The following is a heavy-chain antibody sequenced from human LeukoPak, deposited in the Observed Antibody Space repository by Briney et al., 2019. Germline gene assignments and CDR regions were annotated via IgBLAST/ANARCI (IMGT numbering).Heavy chain of an antibody. J-gene: IGHJ3*02. CDR3: AKVARSGYGYSFDYWGAFDI. V-gene: IGHV3-23*01. CDR1: EFTFSSYA. D-gene: IGHD5-18*01. CDR2: ISGSGGSA. Sequence: GGSLRLSCAASEFTFSSYAMSWVRQAPGKGLEWVSVISGSGGSAYYADSVKGRFTISRDNSENTLYLQLNSLRAEDTAVNYCAKVARSGYGYSFDYWGAFDIWGQGTMVTVSS.